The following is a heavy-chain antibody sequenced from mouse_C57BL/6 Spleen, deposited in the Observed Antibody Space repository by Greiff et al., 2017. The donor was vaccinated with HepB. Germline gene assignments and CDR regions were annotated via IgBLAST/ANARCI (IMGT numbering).Heavy chain of an antibody. J-gene: IGHJ2*01. CDR3: AREDYYGSSFYFDY. Sequence: EVQLVESGGGLVKPGGSLKLSCAASGFTFSDYGMHWVRQAPEKGLEWVAYISSGSSTIYYADTVKGRFTISRDNAKNTLFLQMTSLRSEDTAMYYCAREDYYGSSFYFDYWGQGTTLTVSS. D-gene: IGHD1-1*01. CDR2: ISSGSSTI. V-gene: IGHV5-17*01. CDR1: GFTFSDYG.